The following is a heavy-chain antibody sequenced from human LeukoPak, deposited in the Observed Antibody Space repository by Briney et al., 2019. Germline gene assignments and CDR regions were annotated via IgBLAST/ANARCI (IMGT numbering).Heavy chain of an antibody. V-gene: IGHV3-23*01. D-gene: IGHD3-22*01. Sequence: GGSLRLSCAASGFTFSSYAMSWVRQAPGKGLEWVSAISGSGGSTYYADSVKGRFTISRDNSKNTLYLQMNSLRAEDTAVYYCAKDPPRYDSSGYSYYFDYWGQGTLVTVSS. CDR1: GFTFSSYA. J-gene: IGHJ4*02. CDR3: AKDPPRYDSSGYSYYFDY. CDR2: ISGSGGST.